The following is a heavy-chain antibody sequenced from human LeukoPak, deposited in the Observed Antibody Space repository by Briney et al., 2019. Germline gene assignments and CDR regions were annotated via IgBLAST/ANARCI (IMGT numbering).Heavy chain of an antibody. V-gene: IGHV3-11*01. CDR2: ISSSGTTI. J-gene: IGHJ4*02. Sequence: GGTLRLSCAASGFTFSDYYMSWIRQPPGKGLEWVSYISSSGTTIYYADSVRGRFTVSRDNAKNSLYLQMDSLSAEDTAVYYCASLRGVNRWGQGTLVTVSS. CDR3: ASLRGVNR. CDR1: GFTFSDYY. D-gene: IGHD3-10*01.